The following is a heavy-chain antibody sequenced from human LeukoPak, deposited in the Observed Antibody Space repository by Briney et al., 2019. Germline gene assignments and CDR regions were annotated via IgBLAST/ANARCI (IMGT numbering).Heavy chain of an antibody. Sequence: GGSLRLSCAASGFTFRNYGMHWVRQAPGKGLEWVAGISFDGNKKYYAGSVKGRFTISRDNSKNMLYLQVHSLRVGDTAVFYCAKEYSYGYIIFENWGQGTLVAVSS. J-gene: IGHJ4*02. V-gene: IGHV3-30*18. CDR1: GFTFRNYG. CDR2: ISFDGNKK. CDR3: AKEYSYGYIIFEN. D-gene: IGHD5-18*01.